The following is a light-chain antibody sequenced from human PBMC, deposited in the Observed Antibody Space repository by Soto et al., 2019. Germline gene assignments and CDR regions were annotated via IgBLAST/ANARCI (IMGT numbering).Light chain of an antibody. J-gene: IGKJ2*01. CDR3: QLYDSSPPGYT. CDR1: QSVRSTY. CDR2: GAS. Sequence: EIVLTQSPGTLSLSPGERATLSCRASQSVRSTYLAWYQQKPGQAPSLLIYGASNRVTGIPDRFSGSGSGADFTLTISRLEPEDFAVYYCQLYDSSPPGYTFGQGTRLEIK. V-gene: IGKV3-20*01.